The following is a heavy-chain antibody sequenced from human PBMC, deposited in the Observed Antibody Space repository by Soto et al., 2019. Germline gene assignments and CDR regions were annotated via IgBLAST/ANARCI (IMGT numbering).Heavy chain of an antibody. J-gene: IGHJ6*02. V-gene: IGHV1-18*01. Sequence: ASVKVSCKASGYTFTSYCISWVRQAPGQGLEWMGWISAYNGNTNYAQKLQGRVTMTTDTSTSTAYMELRSLRSDDTAVYYCARGSMVRGVIDYYYGMDVWGQGTTVTVSS. CDR1: GYTFTSYC. D-gene: IGHD3-10*01. CDR3: ARGSMVRGVIDYYYGMDV. CDR2: ISAYNGNT.